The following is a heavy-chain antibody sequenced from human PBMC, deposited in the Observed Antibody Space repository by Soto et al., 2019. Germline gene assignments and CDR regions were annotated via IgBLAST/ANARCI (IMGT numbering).Heavy chain of an antibody. CDR3: ARDSRAYSGSQRAFEI. CDR1: GGTFSSYA. D-gene: IGHD1-26*01. V-gene: IGHV1-69*01. Sequence: QVQLVQSGAEVKKPGSSVKVSCKASGGTFSSYAISWVRQAPGQGLEWMGGIIPIFGTANYAQNFQGRVTITADESTSTAYMELSSLRSEDTAVYYCARDSRAYSGSQRAFEIWGQGTMVTVSS. CDR2: IIPIFGTA. J-gene: IGHJ3*02.